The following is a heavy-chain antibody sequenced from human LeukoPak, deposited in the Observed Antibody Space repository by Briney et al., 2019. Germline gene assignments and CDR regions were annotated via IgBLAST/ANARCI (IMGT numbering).Heavy chain of an antibody. CDR2: ISAYNGNT. J-gene: IGHJ6*03. CDR1: GYTFTSYG. Sequence: GASVKVSCKASGYTFTSYGISWVRQAPGQGLEWMGWISAYNGNTNYAQKLQGRVTMTTDTSTSTAYMELRSLRSDDTAVYYCARTIRYNWNYDSYYYMDVWGKGTTVTVSS. D-gene: IGHD1-7*01. CDR3: ARTIRYNWNYDSYYYMDV. V-gene: IGHV1-18*01.